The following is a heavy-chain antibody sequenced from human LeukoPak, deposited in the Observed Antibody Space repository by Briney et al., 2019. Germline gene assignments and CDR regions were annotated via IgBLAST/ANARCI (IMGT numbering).Heavy chain of an antibody. Sequence: SGGSLRLSCTASGFTFSAYAMMWVRQAPGKGPEWVSAIRGGGGSAFYADSVKGRYTISRDNSKYTLFLQMNSLRAEDTAVYYCARDPNSDYIVAFDMWGPGTMVTVSS. CDR3: ARDPNSDYIVAFDM. D-gene: IGHD4-11*01. CDR2: IRGGGGSA. J-gene: IGHJ3*02. CDR1: GFTFSAYA. V-gene: IGHV3-23*01.